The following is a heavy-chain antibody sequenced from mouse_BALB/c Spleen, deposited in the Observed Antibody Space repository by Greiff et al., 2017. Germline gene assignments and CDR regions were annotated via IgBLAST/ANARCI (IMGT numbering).Heavy chain of an antibody. CDR2: ISSGGSYT. D-gene: IGHD1-1*01. Sequence: EVKVEESGGGLVKPGGSLKLSCAASGFTFSSYAMSWVRQTPEKRLEWVATISSGGSYTYYPDSVKGRFTISRDSAKNTLYLQMSSLRSEDTAMYYCASTSYGSSPFAYWGQGTLVTVSA. CDR3: ASTSYGSSPFAY. V-gene: IGHV5-9-3*01. J-gene: IGHJ3*01. CDR1: GFTFSSYA.